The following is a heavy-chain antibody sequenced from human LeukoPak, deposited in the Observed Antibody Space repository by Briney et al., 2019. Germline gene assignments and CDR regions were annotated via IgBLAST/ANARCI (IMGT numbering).Heavy chain of an antibody. CDR3: ARSRSTSSYGLDP. V-gene: IGHV1-8*02. CDR2: MNPNSGNT. J-gene: IGHJ5*02. D-gene: IGHD2-2*01. CDR1: GYTFTGYY. Sequence: EASVKVSCKASGYTFTGYYMHWVRPAPGQGLEWMGWMNPNSGNTGYAQKFQGRVTMTRNTSISTAYMELSNLRSEDTAVYYCARSRSTSSYGLDPWGQGTLVTVSS.